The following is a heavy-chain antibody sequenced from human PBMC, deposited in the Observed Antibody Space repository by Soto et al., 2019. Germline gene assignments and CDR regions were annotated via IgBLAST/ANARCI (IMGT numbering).Heavy chain of an antibody. J-gene: IGHJ4*02. CDR2: TIPLLNVA. CDR3: ARDSPIGSTYSGYDAIDS. Sequence: QVQLVQSGAEVKKPGSSVKVSCKASGGTFSTSTFTWVRQAPGQGLEWMGRTIPLLNVADYAQDFQGRVTITADKSTSTAYMELTSLTSTDTAVYYCARDSPIGSTYSGYDAIDSWGQGTLVTVSS. D-gene: IGHD5-12*01. V-gene: IGHV1-69*08. CDR1: GGTFSTST.